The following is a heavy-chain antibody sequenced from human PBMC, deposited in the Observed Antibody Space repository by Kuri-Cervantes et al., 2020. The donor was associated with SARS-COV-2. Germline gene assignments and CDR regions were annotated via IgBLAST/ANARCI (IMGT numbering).Heavy chain of an antibody. V-gene: IGHV3-74*01. CDR1: GFTFSNYW. CDR3: AREGAAPNDAFDI. J-gene: IGHJ3*02. Sequence: GGSLRLSCAASGFTFSNYWMHWVRQGPGKGLVWVSRINSDGSSTSYADSVKGRFAISRDNAKNTLYLQMNSLRAEDTAVYYCAREGAAPNDAFDIWGQGTMVTVSS. D-gene: IGHD3-16*01. CDR2: INSDGSST.